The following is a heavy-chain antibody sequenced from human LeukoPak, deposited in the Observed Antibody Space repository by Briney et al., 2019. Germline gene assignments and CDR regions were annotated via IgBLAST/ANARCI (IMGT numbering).Heavy chain of an antibody. D-gene: IGHD3-10*01. CDR3: ARHGSGSPLGY. CDR1: GGSFSGYY. V-gene: IGHV4-34*01. J-gene: IGHJ4*02. CDR2: INHSGST. Sequence: PSETLSLTCAVYGGSFSGYYWSWIRQPPGKGLEWIGEINHSGSTNYNPSLKSRVTISVDTSKNQFSLKLSSVTAADTAVYYCARHGSGSPLGYWGQGTPVTVSS.